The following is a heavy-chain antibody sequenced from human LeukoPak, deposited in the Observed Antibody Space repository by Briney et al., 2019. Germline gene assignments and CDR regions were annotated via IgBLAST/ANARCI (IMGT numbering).Heavy chain of an antibody. V-gene: IGHV1-18*01. CDR2: ISAYNGNT. D-gene: IGHD3-3*01. J-gene: IGHJ4*02. CDR1: GYTFTSYG. CDR3: ARDRLRFLGGTVDY. Sequence: GASVKVSYKASGYTFTSYGISWVRQAPGQGLEWMGWISAYNGNTNYAQKLQGRVTMTTDTSTSTAYMELRSLRSDDTAVYYCARDRLRFLGGTVDYWGQGTLVTVSS.